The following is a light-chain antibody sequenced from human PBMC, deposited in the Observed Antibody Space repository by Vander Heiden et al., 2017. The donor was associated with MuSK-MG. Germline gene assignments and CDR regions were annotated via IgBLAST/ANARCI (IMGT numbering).Light chain of an antibody. CDR3: SSYTSSSTNWV. CDR2: EVS. Sequence: TISCTGTSSDVGGYHYVSWYQQHPGKAPKLMIYEVSNRPSGVSNRFSGSKSGNTASLTISGLQAEDEADYYCSSYTSSSTNWVFGGGTKLTVL. J-gene: IGLJ3*02. V-gene: IGLV2-14*01. CDR1: SSDVGGYHY.